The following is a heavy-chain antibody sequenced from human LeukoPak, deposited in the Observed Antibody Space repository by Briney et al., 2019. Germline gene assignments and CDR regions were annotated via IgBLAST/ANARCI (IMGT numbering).Heavy chain of an antibody. CDR3: TRGPPDHSRP. J-gene: IGHJ5*02. V-gene: IGHV1-8*01. CDR1: GYTFTNHD. CDR2: MNPNNGDT. Sequence: ASVKVSCKASGYTFTNHDINWVRQSTGQGLEWMGWMNPNNGDTGYAQKFQGRVIMTKDTSTSTAYMELSSLRSEDTAVYYCTRGPPDHSRPWGQGTLVTVSS. D-gene: IGHD4-11*01.